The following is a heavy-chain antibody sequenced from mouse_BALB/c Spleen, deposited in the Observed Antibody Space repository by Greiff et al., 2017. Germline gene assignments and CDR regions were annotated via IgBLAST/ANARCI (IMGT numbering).Heavy chain of an antibody. D-gene: IGHD1-1*01. CDR3: ARSNYYGNLGYAMDY. CDR2: INPYYGST. J-gene: IGHJ4*01. CDR1: GYSFTDYI. Sequence: EVQLQQTGPELVKPGASVKISCKASGYSFTDYIMLWVKQSHGKSLEWIGNINPYYGSTSYNLKFKGKATLTVDKSSSTAYMQLNSLTSEDSAVYYCARSNYYGNLGYAMDYWGQGTSVTVSS. V-gene: IGHV1-39*01.